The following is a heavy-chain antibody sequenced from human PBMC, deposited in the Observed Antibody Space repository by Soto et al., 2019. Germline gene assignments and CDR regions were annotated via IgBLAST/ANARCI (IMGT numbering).Heavy chain of an antibody. CDR3: AKGSRGYTGYVFDY. D-gene: IGHD5-12*01. CDR2: ISGSGATT. Sequence: PGGSLRLSCVTSGFSFGGYAMSWVRQAPGKGLDWVSSISGSGATTYYTNSVKGRFTISRDNSKNTVYLQMNSLRAEDTAVYYCAKGSRGYTGYVFDYWGQGALVTVSS. V-gene: IGHV3-23*01. J-gene: IGHJ4*02. CDR1: GFSFGGYA.